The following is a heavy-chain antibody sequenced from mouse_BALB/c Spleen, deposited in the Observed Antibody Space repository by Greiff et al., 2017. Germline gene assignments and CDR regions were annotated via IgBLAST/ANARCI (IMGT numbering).Heavy chain of an antibody. D-gene: IGHD1-1*01. J-gene: IGHJ4*01. CDR1: GFTFSSYY. CDR3: ARHLTVAHYAMDY. CDR2: INSNGGST. Sequence: EVKVVESGGGLVKLGGSLKLSCAASGFTFSSYYMSWVRQTPEKRLELVAAINSNGGSTYYPDTVKGRFTISRDNAKNTLYLQMSSLKSEDTALYYCARHLTVAHYAMDYWGQGTSVTVSS. V-gene: IGHV5-6-2*01.